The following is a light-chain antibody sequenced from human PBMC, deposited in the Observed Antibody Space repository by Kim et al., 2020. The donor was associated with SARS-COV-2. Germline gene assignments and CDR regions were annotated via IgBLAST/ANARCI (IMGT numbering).Light chain of an antibody. CDR1: QGISNF. CDR3: QNYISAPLT. J-gene: IGKJ4*01. V-gene: IGKV1-27*01. Sequence: PLTAPASQGISNFLVCYQQKPANVPKLLIYAASTLQSGVPSRFSGSGSGTDFPFTIRSLQPEDVATDYCQNYISAPLTFGGGTKLEI. CDR2: AAS.